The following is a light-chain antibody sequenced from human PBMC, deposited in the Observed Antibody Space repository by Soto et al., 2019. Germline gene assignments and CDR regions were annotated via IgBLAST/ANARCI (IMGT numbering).Light chain of an antibody. CDR2: AAS. CDR1: QGISNY. Sequence: DIQMTQSPSTLSASVGDRVTITCRASQGISNYLAWYQQKPGKVPKLLIYAASTLQSGVPSRFSGSGSGTDFTLTISSLQPEDVATYYCQKYNSLFGGGTKWIS. J-gene: IGKJ4*01. CDR3: QKYNSL. V-gene: IGKV1-27*01.